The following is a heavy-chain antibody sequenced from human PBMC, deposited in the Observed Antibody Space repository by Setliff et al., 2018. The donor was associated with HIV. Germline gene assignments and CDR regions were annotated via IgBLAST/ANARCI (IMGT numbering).Heavy chain of an antibody. CDR1: GGSISSSRYY. D-gene: IGHD4-17*01. CDR3: AREQTTETTMGFAFDI. J-gene: IGHJ3*02. Sequence: PSETLSLTCTVSGGSISSSRYYWGCIRQPPGKGLEWIGSVYYTGNTNLNPSLKSRVNMSVDTSKNQFSLKLNSMTAADTAVYYCAREQTTETTMGFAFDIWGQGTVVT. CDR2: VYYTGNT. V-gene: IGHV4-39*07.